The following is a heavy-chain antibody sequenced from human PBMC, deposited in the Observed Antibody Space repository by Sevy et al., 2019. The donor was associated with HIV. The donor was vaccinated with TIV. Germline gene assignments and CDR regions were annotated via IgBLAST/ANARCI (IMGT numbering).Heavy chain of an antibody. J-gene: IGHJ4*02. CDR2: LSFGCGKI. Sequence: GGSLRLSCAASGFAFYDYSMSWIRQAPGKGLEWVATLSFGCGKINYADSVKGRFTNSRDNLKNSFYLQMDNLRVEDTALNYCEREGCTRPHDYWGQGTRVTVSS. CDR1: GFAFYDYS. V-gene: IGHV3-23*01. D-gene: IGHD2-8*01. CDR3: EREGCTRPHDY.